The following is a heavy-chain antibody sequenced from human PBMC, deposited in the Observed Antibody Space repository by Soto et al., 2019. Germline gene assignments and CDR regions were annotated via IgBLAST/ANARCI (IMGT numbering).Heavy chain of an antibody. CDR2: IKEDGGKT. D-gene: IGHD3-22*01. J-gene: IGHJ4*02. CDR3: SRDYYGPGPD. V-gene: IGHV3-7*04. CDR1: GLTLSRYW. Sequence: EVQLVESGGGLVQPGGSLRLSCVASGLTLSRYWMSWVRQAPGKGLEWVANIKEDGGKTYYVDSVKGRFTISRDNAQNSVYLQMNSLRGEDTAVYYCSRDYYGPGPDWGQGTLVIVSS.